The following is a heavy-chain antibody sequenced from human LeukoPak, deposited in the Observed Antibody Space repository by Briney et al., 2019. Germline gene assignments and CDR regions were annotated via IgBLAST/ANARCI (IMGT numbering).Heavy chain of an antibody. V-gene: IGHV3-30*02. CDR2: IWYDGSNK. CDR3: AKELLGYSNFEH. Sequence: GGSLRLSCAASGFTFSSYGMHWVRQAPGKGLEWVAVIWYDGSNKYYVDSVKGRFTISRDSSKNTLFLQMDSLRGEDTAVYYCAKELLGYSNFEHWGQGTLVTVSS. CDR1: GFTFSSYG. D-gene: IGHD4-11*01. J-gene: IGHJ4*02.